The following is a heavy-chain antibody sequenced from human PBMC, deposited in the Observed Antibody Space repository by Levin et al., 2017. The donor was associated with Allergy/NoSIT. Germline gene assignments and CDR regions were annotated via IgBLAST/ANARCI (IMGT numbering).Heavy chain of an antibody. D-gene: IGHD2-2*01. CDR2: MYHSGST. CDR1: GGSITSGGFF. V-gene: IGHV4-31*03. J-gene: IGHJ5*02. CDR3: ASNSGYCSSSSCNAFDP. Sequence: SQTLSLTCTVSGGSITSGGFFWSWIRQHPGRGLEWIAYMYHSGSTYYNPSLKSRVTISVDTSKNQFSLKLNSVTAADTAVYYCASNSGYCSSSSCNAFDPWGQGTLVTVSS.